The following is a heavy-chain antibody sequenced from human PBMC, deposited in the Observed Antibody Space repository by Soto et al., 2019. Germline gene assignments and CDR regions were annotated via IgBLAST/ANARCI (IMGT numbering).Heavy chain of an antibody. CDR2: IIPIFGTA. CDR1: GGTFSSYA. CDR3: ARDRGYDAHDYYYNAMDV. D-gene: IGHD2-15*01. V-gene: IGHV1-69*13. J-gene: IGHJ6*02. Sequence: SVKVSCKASGGTFSSYAISWVRQAPGQGLEWMGGIIPIFGTANYAQKFQGRVTITADESTSTAYMELSSLRSEDTAVYYCARDRGYDAHDYYYNAMDVWGQGTTVTVSS.